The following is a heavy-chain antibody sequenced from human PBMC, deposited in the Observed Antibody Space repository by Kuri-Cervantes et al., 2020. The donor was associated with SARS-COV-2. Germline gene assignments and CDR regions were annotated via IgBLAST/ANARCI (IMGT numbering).Heavy chain of an antibody. D-gene: IGHD3-16*01. CDR3: ARDGVTVGKY. Sequence: GESLKISCAASGFTFSSYAMHWVRQAPGKGLEYVSAISSNGGSTYYANSVKGRFTISRDNSKNTLYLQMGSLRAEDTAVYYCARDGVTVGKYWGQGTLVTDSS. J-gene: IGHJ4*02. CDR1: GFTFSSYA. V-gene: IGHV3-64*01. CDR2: ISSNGGST.